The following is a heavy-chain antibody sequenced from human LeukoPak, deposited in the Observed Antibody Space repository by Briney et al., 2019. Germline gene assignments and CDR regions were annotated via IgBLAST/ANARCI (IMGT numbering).Heavy chain of an antibody. CDR2: ISGSGGST. CDR3: AKDLSSGYPIAAAGSYYYYGMDV. D-gene: IGHD6-13*01. J-gene: IGHJ6*02. CDR1: GFTFSSYA. V-gene: IGHV3-23*01. Sequence: GGSLRLSCAASGFTFSSYAMSWVRQAPGKGLEWVSAISGSGGSTYYADSVKGRFAISRDNSKNTLYLQMNSLRAEDTAVYYCAKDLSSGYPIAAAGSYYYYGMDVWGQGTTVTVSS.